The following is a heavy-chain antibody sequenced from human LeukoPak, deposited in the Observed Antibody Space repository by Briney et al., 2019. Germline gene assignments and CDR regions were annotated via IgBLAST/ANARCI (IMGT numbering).Heavy chain of an antibody. CDR1: EFTFSKFP. CDR2: ISASGDVT. CDR3: AKSRRNYYGSGSPNWFDP. Sequence: GGSLRLSCAASEFTFSKFPMGWVRQAPGRGLEWVSAISASGDVTFHADSVKGRFTISRDNAKNSLYLQMNSLRAEDTVLYYCAKSRRNYYGSGSPNWFDPWGQGTLVTVSS. J-gene: IGHJ5*02. V-gene: IGHV3-23*01. D-gene: IGHD3-10*01.